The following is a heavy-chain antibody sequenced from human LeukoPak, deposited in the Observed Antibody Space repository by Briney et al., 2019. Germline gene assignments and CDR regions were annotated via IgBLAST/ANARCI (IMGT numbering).Heavy chain of an antibody. D-gene: IGHD2-2*01. J-gene: IGHJ5*02. CDR3: ARGDCSSTSCYPWAPYWFDP. Sequence: ASETLSLTCTVSGGSISSYYWSWIRQPAGKGLEWIGRIYTSGSTNYNPSLKSRVTMSVDTSKNQFFLKLSSVTAADTAVYYCARGDCSSTSCYPWAPYWFDPWGQGTLVTVSS. V-gene: IGHV4-4*07. CDR2: IYTSGST. CDR1: GGSISSYY.